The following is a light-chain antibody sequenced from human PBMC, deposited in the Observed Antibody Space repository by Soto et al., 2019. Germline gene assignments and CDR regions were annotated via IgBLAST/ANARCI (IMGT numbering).Light chain of an antibody. CDR3: CSDAGSSTYV. CDR1: SSDVGSYNL. V-gene: IGLV2-23*02. J-gene: IGLJ1*01. Sequence: QSALTQPASVSGSPVQSITISCTGTSSDVGSYNLVSWYQQHPGKAPKLMIYEVSKRPSGVSNRFSGSKSGNTVSLTISGIQAEDEADYYCCSDAGSSTYVFGTGTKLTVL. CDR2: EVS.